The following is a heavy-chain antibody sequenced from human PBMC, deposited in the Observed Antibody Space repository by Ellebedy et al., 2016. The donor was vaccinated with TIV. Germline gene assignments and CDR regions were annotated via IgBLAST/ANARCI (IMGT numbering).Heavy chain of an antibody. V-gene: IGHV4-59*11. D-gene: IGHD6-19*01. CDR1: GGSISGHF. Sequence: ESLKISCTVSGGSISGHFWSWIRQTPGKGLEWIGNIHYNGNTEYNPSLQSRVTISVDMSKNQVSLTLSSVTAADTAVFYCARVVAGPYWHFDLWGRGTLVTVSS. J-gene: IGHJ2*01. CDR3: ARVVAGPYWHFDL. CDR2: IHYNGNT.